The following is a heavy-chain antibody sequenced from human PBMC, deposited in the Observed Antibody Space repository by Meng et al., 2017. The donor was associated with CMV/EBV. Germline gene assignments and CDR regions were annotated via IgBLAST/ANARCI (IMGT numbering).Heavy chain of an antibody. CDR2: INHSGST. D-gene: IGHD6-13*01. V-gene: IGHV4-34*01. CDR1: GGSFSCYY. CDR3: ARGGIAAAGPFDY. Sequence: HVQRQRCGAVVLNPSETLSLTFAVYGGSFSCYYWSCIRQPPGKGLEWIGEINHSGSTNYNPSLKSRVTISVDTSKNQFSLKLSSVTAADTAVYYCARGGIAAAGPFDYWGQGTLVTVSS. J-gene: IGHJ4*02.